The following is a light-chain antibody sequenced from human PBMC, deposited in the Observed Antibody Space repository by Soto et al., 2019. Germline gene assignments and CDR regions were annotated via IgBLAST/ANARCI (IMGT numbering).Light chain of an antibody. CDR1: QSVSSSY. CDR3: QQYGSSPPYT. CDR2: GAS. J-gene: IGKJ2*01. V-gene: IGKV3-20*01. Sequence: EIVLTQSPGTLSLSPGERATLSCRAIQSVSSSYLAWYQQKPGQAPRLLICGASSRATGIPDRFSGSGSGTDFTLTISRLEPEDFAVYYCQQYGSSPPYTFGQGTKLEIK.